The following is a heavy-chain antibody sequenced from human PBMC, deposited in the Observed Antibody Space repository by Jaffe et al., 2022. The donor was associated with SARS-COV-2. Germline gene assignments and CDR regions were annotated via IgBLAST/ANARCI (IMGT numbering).Heavy chain of an antibody. J-gene: IGHJ4*02. Sequence: QITLKESGPTLVKPTQTLTLTCTFSGFSLTTSGMGVGWIRQPPGKALEWVASIYWDESKRYRASLKSRLTITKDTSKNQVVLTMTNMDPLDTGTYFCIQSKESGHYPFDHWGQGALVTVSS. CDR3: IQSKESGHYPFDH. CDR2: IYWDESK. V-gene: IGHV2-5*04. CDR1: GFSLTTSGMG. D-gene: IGHD3-3*01.